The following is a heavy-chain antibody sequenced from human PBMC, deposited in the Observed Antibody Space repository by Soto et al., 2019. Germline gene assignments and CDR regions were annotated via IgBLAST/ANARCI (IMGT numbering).Heavy chain of an antibody. CDR2: ISWNSGST. J-gene: IGHJ3*02. CDR3: AKVGRDVESTDAFDI. V-gene: IGHV3-9*01. Sequence: PGGSLRLSCAASGFTFDDYAMHWVRQAPGKGLEWVSGISWNSGSTGYADSVKGRFTISRDNAKNSLYLQMNSLRAEDTALYYCAKVGRDVESTDAFDIWGQGTMVSVSS. D-gene: IGHD1-26*01. CDR1: GFTFDDYA.